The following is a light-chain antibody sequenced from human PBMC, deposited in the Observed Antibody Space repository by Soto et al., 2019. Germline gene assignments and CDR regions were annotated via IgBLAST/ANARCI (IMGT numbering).Light chain of an antibody. CDR2: GTS. J-gene: IGKJ3*01. CDR1: QSVRRN. Sequence: EIVMTQSPGTLSVSPGEVATLSCRASQSVRRNLAWYQQRPGQPPRLLIYGTSTRATDIPARFSGSGSGKDFTLTISRLEPEDFAVYYCKQYVRGFNFGPGTKVDIK. CDR3: KQYVRGFN. V-gene: IGKV3D-15*01.